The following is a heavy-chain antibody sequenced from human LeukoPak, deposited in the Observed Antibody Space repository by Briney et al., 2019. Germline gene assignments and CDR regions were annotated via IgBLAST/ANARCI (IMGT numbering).Heavy chain of an antibody. V-gene: IGHV1-46*03. CDR2: INPSGGST. CDR1: GGTFSSYA. CDR3: ALFSRLSGSYYPFDY. D-gene: IGHD1-26*01. Sequence: ASVKVSCKASGGTFSSYAISWVRQAPGQGLEWMGIINPSGGSTSYAQKFQGRVTMTRDTSTSTVYMELSSLRSEDTAVYYCALFSRLSGSYYPFDYWGQGTLVTVSS. J-gene: IGHJ4*02.